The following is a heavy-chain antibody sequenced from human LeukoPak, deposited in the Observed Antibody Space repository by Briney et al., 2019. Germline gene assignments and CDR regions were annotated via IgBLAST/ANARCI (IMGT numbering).Heavy chain of an antibody. D-gene: IGHD2-2*01. V-gene: IGHV3-7*01. CDR1: GFTFSSYW. CDR2: IKQDGSEK. CDR3: ARFAGSYCSSTSCYAEVFDY. J-gene: IGHJ4*02. Sequence: GGFLRLSCAASGFTFSSYWKSWVRQAPRTGLERVANIKQDGSEKYYVDSVKGRFTISRDNAKNSLYLQMNSLRAEDTAVYYCARFAGSYCSSTSCYAEVFDYWGQGTLVTVSS.